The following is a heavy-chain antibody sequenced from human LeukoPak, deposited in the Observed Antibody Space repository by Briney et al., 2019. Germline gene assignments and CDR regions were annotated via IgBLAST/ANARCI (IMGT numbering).Heavy chain of an antibody. CDR3: ARVGSTAEAGTPDY. D-gene: IGHD6-13*01. J-gene: IGHJ4*02. Sequence: PGGSLRLSCAASGFTFSDYYMSWIRQAPGKGLEWLSYISRSGSHTPYADSVKGRFTVSRDNAKNSLSLELNSLRLDDTAIYYCARVGSTAEAGTPDYWGQGTLVTVSS. V-gene: IGHV3-11*06. CDR1: GFTFSDYY. CDR2: ISRSGSHT.